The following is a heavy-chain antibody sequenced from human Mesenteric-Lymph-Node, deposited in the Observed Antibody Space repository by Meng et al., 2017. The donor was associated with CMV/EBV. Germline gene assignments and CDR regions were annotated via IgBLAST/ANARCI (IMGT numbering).Heavy chain of an antibody. D-gene: IGHD1-26*01. V-gene: IGHV4-59*01. CDR1: GGSIRGFP. Sequence: SETLSLTCSVSGGSIRGFPWNWIRQSPGKGLEWIGYISYTGTSTGRTDYNPSFKSRVIMSGDMSKNQLSLKLNSVTTADTAVYYCARWEGTSRRAFDIWGRGTTVTVSS. CDR3: ARWEGTSRRAFDI. CDR2: ISYTGTSTGRT. J-gene: IGHJ3*02.